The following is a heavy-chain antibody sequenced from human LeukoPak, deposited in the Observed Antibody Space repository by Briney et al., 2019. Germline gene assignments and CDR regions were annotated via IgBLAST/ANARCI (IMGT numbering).Heavy chain of an antibody. D-gene: IGHD6-13*01. CDR3: ARHGGRAAAGWGDNWFDP. V-gene: IGHV4-59*08. Sequence: SETLSLTCTVSGGSISSYYWSWIRQPPGKGLEWIGYIYHSGSSNHNPSLKSRVTISVDTSKKQFSLKLSSVTAADTAVYYCARHGGRAAAGWGDNWFDPWGQGTLVTVSS. J-gene: IGHJ5*02. CDR1: GGSISSYY. CDR2: IYHSGSS.